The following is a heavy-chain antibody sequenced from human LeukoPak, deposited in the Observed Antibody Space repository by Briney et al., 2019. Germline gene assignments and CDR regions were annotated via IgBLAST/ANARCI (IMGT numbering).Heavy chain of an antibody. CDR3: ARVGAAGRFGLLGFDY. CDR2: INPNSGGT. CDR1: GYTFTGYY. V-gene: IGHV1-2*02. D-gene: IGHD6-13*01. Sequence: ASVKVSCKASGYTFTGYYMHWVRQAPGQGREWMGWINPNSGGTNYAQKFQGRVTMTRDTSISTAYMELSRLRSDDTAVYYCARVGAAGRFGLLGFDYWGAGNLVTVSS. J-gene: IGHJ4*02.